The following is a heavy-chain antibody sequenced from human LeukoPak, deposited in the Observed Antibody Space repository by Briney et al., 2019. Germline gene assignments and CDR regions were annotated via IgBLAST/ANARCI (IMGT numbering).Heavy chain of an antibody. D-gene: IGHD5-24*01. Sequence: GGSLRLSCTLFGVTLSTYEFNWVRQAPGKRPEWISYMSRTADRIDHADSVKGRFTMSRDNAKNSVYLQMNSLRVDDTAIYYCATRLPFTGYKNWGQGTLVTVSS. CDR1: GVTLSTYE. J-gene: IGHJ4*01. V-gene: IGHV3-48*03. CDR2: MSRTADRI. CDR3: ATRLPFTGYKN.